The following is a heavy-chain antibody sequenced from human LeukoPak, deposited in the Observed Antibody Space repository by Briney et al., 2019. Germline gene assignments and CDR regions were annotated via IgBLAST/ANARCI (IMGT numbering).Heavy chain of an antibody. D-gene: IGHD3-22*01. CDR1: GGSISGYY. CDR3: VREGYDCSGYYLDS. J-gene: IGHJ4*02. V-gene: IGHV4-59*01. Sequence: SETLSLICTVSGGSISGYYWSWFRQPPGKGLEWFGWIHNSGSTENNPSLKSRVTMSVDTSKNQISLRLYSVTAADTAVYYCVREGYDCSGYYLDSWGQGTLVTVSS. CDR2: IHNSGST.